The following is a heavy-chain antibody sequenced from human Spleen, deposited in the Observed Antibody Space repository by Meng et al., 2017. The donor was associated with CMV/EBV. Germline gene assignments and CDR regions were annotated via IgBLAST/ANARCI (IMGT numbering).Heavy chain of an antibody. CDR1: GVTFSSYS. CDR2: ISSSSSYI. Sequence: VGVVECGGGLCKPGGSLRLSCAASGVTFSSYSMNWVRQAPGKGLEWVSSISSSSSYIYYADSVKGRFTISRDNAKNSLYLQMNSLRAEDTAVYYCASGDSSGYYYGRMDYWGQGTLVTVSS. V-gene: IGHV3-21*01. CDR3: ASGDSSGYYYGRMDY. D-gene: IGHD3-22*01. J-gene: IGHJ4*02.